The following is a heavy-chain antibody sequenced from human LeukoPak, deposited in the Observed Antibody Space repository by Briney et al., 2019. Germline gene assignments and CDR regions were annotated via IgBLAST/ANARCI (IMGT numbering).Heavy chain of an antibody. V-gene: IGHV3-53*01. Sequence: GGSLRLSCTVSGFTVSSNSMSWVRQAPGKGLEWVSFIYSDNTHYSDSVKGRFTISRDNSKNTLYLQMNSLRAQDTAVYYCARRAGAYSHPYDYWGQGTLVTVSS. CDR2: IYSDNT. D-gene: IGHD4/OR15-4a*01. CDR1: GFTVSSNS. J-gene: IGHJ4*02. CDR3: ARRAGAYSHPYDY.